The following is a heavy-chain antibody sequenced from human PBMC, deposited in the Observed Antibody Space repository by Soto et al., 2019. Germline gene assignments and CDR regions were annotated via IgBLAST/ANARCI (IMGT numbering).Heavy chain of an antibody. CDR2: INWSGEDA. CDR3: ARNRRGGGYSFDH. CDR1: GFTFDDYG. V-gene: IGHV3-20*04. Sequence: EVQLVESGGSVVRPGGSLRLACAASGFTFDDYGMNWVRQSPGEGLQWVSFINWSGEDARYGDSVKGRFTISRDNAKNSLYLQMHSLRAEDTALYFCARNRRGGGYSFDHWGQGTLVTVSS. J-gene: IGHJ4*02.